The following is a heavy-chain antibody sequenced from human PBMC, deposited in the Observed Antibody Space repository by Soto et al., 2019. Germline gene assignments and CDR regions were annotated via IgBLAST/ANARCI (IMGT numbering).Heavy chain of an antibody. CDR3: ARGGRYCSGGSCYPNNWFDP. CDR1: GYSFTSYW. Sequence: PXESLKISCKGSGYSFTSYWIGWVRQIPGKGLEGMGIIYPGDSDTRYSPSFQGQVTISADKSISTAYLQWSSLKASDTAMYYCARGGRYCSGGSCYPNNWFDPWGQGTLVTVSS. J-gene: IGHJ5*02. CDR2: IYPGDSDT. D-gene: IGHD2-15*01. V-gene: IGHV5-51*01.